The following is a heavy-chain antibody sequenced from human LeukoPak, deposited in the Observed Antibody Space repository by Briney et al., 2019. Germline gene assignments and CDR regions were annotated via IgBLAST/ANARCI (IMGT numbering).Heavy chain of an antibody. V-gene: IGHV5-51*01. CDR2: IYPGDSDT. D-gene: IGHD3-10*01. J-gene: IGHJ6*03. CDR1: GYSFTSYW. CDR3: AIPNGSGSPYYYYYMDV. Sequence: HGESLKISCKGSGYSFTSYWIGWVRQMPGKGLEWMGIIYPGDSDTRYRPSFQDQVTISADKSISTAYLQWSSLKASDTAMYYCAIPNGSGSPYYYYYMDVWGKGTTVTVSS.